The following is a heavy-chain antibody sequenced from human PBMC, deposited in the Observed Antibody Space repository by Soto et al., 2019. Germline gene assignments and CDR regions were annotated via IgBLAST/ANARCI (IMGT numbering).Heavy chain of an antibody. J-gene: IGHJ3*02. CDR2: IIPIFGTA. Sequence: SVKVSCKASGGTFSSYAISWVRQAPGQGLEWMGGIIPIFGTANYAQKFQGRVTITADESTSTAYMELSSLRSEDTAVYYCARGGSGSYFGAFVIWGQGTMVTVSS. D-gene: IGHD3-10*01. CDR3: ARGGSGSYFGAFVI. CDR1: GGTFSSYA. V-gene: IGHV1-69*13.